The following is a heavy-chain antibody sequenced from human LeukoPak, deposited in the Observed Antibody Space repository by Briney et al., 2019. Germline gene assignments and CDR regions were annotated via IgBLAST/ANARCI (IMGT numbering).Heavy chain of an antibody. CDR2: ISYDGSNK. V-gene: IGHV3-30*18. CDR1: GFTFSSYW. J-gene: IGHJ4*02. CDR3: AKVTYGSGTYGAFDL. D-gene: IGHD3-10*01. Sequence: GGSLRLSCAASGFTFSSYWMSWVRQAPGKGLEWVAVISYDGSNKYYADSVKGRFTISRDNSKNTLYLQMNSLRAEDTAIYYCAKVTYGSGTYGAFDLWGQGTLVTVSS.